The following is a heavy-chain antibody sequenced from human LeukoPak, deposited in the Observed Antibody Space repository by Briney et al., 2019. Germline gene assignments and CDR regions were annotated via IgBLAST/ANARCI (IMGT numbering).Heavy chain of an antibody. CDR3: ARHFRYCSSTSCYRGWFDP. CDR2: IYPGDSDT. Sequence: GESLKISCKGSGYSFTNYWIGWVRQMPGKGLEWMGIIYPGDSDTRYSPSFQGQVTISADKSISTAYLQWSSLKASDTAMYYCARHFRYCSSTSCYRGWFDPWGQGTLVTVSS. J-gene: IGHJ5*02. V-gene: IGHV5-51*01. D-gene: IGHD2-2*02. CDR1: GYSFTNYW.